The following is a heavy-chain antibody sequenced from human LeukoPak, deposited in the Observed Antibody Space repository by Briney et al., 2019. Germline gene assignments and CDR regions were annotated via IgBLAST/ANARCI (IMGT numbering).Heavy chain of an antibody. J-gene: IGHJ5*02. Sequence: GASVKVSCKTSGYTFTGYYMHWVRQAPGQGLEWMGWINPNSGGTNYAQKFQGRVTMTRDTSISTAYMELSRLRSDDTAVYYCARDRKRIVGATPKQLGWFDPWGQGTLVTVSS. V-gene: IGHV1-2*02. CDR2: INPNSGGT. CDR3: ARDRKRIVGATPKQLGWFDP. D-gene: IGHD1-26*01. CDR1: GYTFTGYY.